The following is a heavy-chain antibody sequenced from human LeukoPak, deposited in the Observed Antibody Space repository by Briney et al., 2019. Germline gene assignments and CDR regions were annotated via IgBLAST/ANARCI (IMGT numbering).Heavy chain of an antibody. D-gene: IGHD3-9*01. J-gene: IGHJ4*02. Sequence: LRLSCAASGFTFSSYAMHWVRQPPGKGLEWIGEINHSGSTNYNPSLKSRVTISVDTSKNQFSLKLSSVTAADTAVYYCARRLRYFDLHFDYWGQGTLVTVSS. CDR1: GFTFSSYA. CDR3: ARRLRYFDLHFDY. CDR2: INHSGST. V-gene: IGHV4-34*01.